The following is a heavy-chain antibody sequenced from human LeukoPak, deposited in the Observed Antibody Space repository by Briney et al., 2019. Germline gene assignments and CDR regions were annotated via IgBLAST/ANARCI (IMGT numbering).Heavy chain of an antibody. Sequence: GESLKISCKGSGYSFTSYWIGWVRQMPGKGLEWMGVIYPGDSDTRYSPSFQGQVTISADKSISTAYLQWSSLKASDTAMYYCARHGHWAAAANDYWGQGTLVTVSS. D-gene: IGHD6-13*01. V-gene: IGHV5-51*01. CDR1: GYSFTSYW. CDR3: ARHGHWAAAANDY. J-gene: IGHJ4*02. CDR2: IYPGDSDT.